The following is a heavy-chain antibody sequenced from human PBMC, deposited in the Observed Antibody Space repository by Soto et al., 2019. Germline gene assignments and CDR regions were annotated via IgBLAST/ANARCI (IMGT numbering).Heavy chain of an antibody. CDR3: ARGGYDFWSGYYTFED. CDR1: GYTFTGYY. CDR2: INPNSGGT. Sequence: ASVKVSCKAAGYTFTGYYMHWVRQGAGQGLEWMGWINPNSGGTNYAQKFQGWVTMTRDTSISTAYMELSRLRSDDTAVYYCARGGYDFWSGYYTFEDLGQGTLGNVSS. V-gene: IGHV1-2*04. D-gene: IGHD3-3*01. J-gene: IGHJ4*02.